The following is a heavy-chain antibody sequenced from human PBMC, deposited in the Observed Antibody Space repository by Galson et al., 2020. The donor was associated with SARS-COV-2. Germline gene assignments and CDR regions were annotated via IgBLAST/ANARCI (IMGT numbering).Heavy chain of an antibody. Sequence: GGSLRLSCGASGFTVGSRWISWVRRAPGKGLEWVSLIDAAGNPFYADSIKGRFTISRDNSRNIVFLQMTSLRAVDTAVYYCLREGDTIYPDYWGPGTLVTVSS. D-gene: IGHD3-10*01. CDR3: LREGDTIYPDY. V-gene: IGHV3-53*01. J-gene: IGHJ4*02. CDR2: IDAAGNP. CDR1: GFTVGSRW.